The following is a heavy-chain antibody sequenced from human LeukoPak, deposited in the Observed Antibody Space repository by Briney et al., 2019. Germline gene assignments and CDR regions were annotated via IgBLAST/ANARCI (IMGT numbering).Heavy chain of an antibody. Sequence: GGSLRLSCAASGFTYSSYGMHWVRQAPGKGLEWVAFIWYDGSNKYYADSVKGRFTISRDNSKNTVYLQMNSLRDEDTAVYYCAKRGNAKGHYDTSGYYPFDYWGQGTLVTVSS. CDR2: IWYDGSNK. CDR1: GFTYSSYG. J-gene: IGHJ4*02. V-gene: IGHV3-30*02. CDR3: AKRGNAKGHYDTSGYYPFDY. D-gene: IGHD3-22*01.